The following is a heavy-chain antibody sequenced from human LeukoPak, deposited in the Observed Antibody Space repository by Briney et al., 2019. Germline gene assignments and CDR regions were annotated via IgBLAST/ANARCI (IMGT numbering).Heavy chain of an antibody. J-gene: IGHJ4*02. CDR3: AREPQYYDFWSGPPGDY. CDR1: GYTFTSYG. CDR2: ISAYNGNT. Sequence: ASAKVSCKASGYTFTSYGISWVRQAPGQGLEWMGWISAYNGNTNYAQKLQGRVTMTTDTSTSTAYMELRSLRSDDTAVYYCAREPQYYDFWSGPPGDYWGQGTLVTVSS. D-gene: IGHD3-3*01. V-gene: IGHV1-18*01.